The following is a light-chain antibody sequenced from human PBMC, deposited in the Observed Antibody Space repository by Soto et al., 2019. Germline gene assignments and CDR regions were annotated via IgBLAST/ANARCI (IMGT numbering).Light chain of an antibody. J-gene: IGKJ4*01. Sequence: DIQMTQSPSSLSASVGDRVTITCQASQDISNYLNWYQQKQGKAPKLLIYDASNLETGGPSRFSRSRSGTDFSFTISRLQRDDIATYYCQQYNCLPLGLTFGGGTKVQIK. CDR3: QQYNCLPLGLT. CDR2: DAS. CDR1: QDISNY. V-gene: IGKV1-33*01.